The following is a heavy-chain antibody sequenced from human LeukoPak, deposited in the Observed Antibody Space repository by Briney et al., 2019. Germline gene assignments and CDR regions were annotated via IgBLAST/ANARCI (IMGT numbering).Heavy chain of an antibody. J-gene: IGHJ6*02. CDR3: ARDPNHGNLDYYYYYGMDV. CDR2: INGDGSST. V-gene: IGHV3-74*01. CDR1: GFTVSSNY. D-gene: IGHD1-1*01. Sequence: GGSLRLSCAASGFTVSSNYMSWVRQAPGKGLVWVSRINGDGSSTNYADSVKGRFTISRDNAKNTLYLQMNSLRAEDTAVYYCARDPNHGNLDYYYYYGMDVWGQGTTVTVSS.